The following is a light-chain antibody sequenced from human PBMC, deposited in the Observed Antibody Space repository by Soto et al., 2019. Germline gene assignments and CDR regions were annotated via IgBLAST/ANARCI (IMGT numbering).Light chain of an antibody. CDR3: QHYGTSAL. V-gene: IGKV3-20*01. J-gene: IGKJ3*01. CDR2: DTS. Sequence: EIVLTQSPGTLSLSPGERATLSCRASQSVSSSYLAWYQQKPGQAPRLLTYDTSDRATGIPDRFSASGSGTDFTLTISRLEPEDFAVYYCQHYGTSALFGPGTKVDIK. CDR1: QSVSSSY.